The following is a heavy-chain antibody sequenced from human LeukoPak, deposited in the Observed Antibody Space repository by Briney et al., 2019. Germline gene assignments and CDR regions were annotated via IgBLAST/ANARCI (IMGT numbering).Heavy chain of an antibody. V-gene: IGHV3-23*01. Sequence: RPGGSLRLSCAASGFTFSNYAMTWVRQAPGKGLEWVSAISGSDGSTYYSDSVTGRFTISRDNSKNTLYLQMTSLRPADTAVSSCAKDGYDFWSAYQIDLWGQGTAVTVSS. D-gene: IGHD3-3*01. CDR3: AKDGYDFWSAYQIDL. J-gene: IGHJ5*02. CDR2: ISGSDGST. CDR1: GFTFSNYA.